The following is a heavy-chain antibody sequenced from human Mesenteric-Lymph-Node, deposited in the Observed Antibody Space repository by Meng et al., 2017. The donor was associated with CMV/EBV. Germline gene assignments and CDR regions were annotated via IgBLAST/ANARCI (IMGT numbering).Heavy chain of an antibody. J-gene: IGHJ4*02. D-gene: IGHD3-10*01. Sequence: GESLKISCAASGFTFSSYGMHWVRQAPGKGLEWVAVIWYDGSNKYYADSVKGRFTISRDNSKNTLYLQMNSLRAEDTAVYYCARGELDYYGSGSYSHFDYWGQGTLVTVSS. CDR2: IWYDGSNK. CDR3: ARGELDYYGSGSYSHFDY. CDR1: GFTFSSYG. V-gene: IGHV3-33*01.